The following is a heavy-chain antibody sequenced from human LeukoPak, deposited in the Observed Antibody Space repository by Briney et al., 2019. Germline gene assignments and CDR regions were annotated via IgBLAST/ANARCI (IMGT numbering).Heavy chain of an antibody. CDR3: ARSSGIWGEFDY. Sequence: ASVKVSCKVSGCTLTEISMHWVRQAPGKGLEWLGGFDPEDGETIYAQKFQGRVTMTEDTSTDTAYMELSSLRSEDTAVYYCARSSGIWGEFDYWGQGTLVTVSS. CDR1: GCTLTEIS. V-gene: IGHV1-24*01. D-gene: IGHD3-22*01. J-gene: IGHJ4*02. CDR2: FDPEDGET.